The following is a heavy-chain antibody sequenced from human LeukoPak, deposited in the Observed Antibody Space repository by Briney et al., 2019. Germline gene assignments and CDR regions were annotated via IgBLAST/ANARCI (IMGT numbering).Heavy chain of an antibody. D-gene: IGHD6-13*01. CDR1: GGSISSSSYY. CDR2: IYYSGST. V-gene: IGHV4-39*01. Sequence: SETLSLTCTVSGGSISSSSYYWGWIRQPPGKGLEWIGSIYYSGSTYYNPSLKSRVTISVDTSKNQFSLKLSSVTVADTAVYYCASRGESIAAAGTDYWGQGTLVTVSS. CDR3: ASRGESIAAAGTDY. J-gene: IGHJ4*02.